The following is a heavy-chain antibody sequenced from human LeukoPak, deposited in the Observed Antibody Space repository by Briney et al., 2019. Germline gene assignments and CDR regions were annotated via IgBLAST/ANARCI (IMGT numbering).Heavy chain of an antibody. J-gene: IGHJ6*03. V-gene: IGHV4-39*01. CDR2: IYYSGST. CDR1: GGSISSSSYY. Sequence: SETLSLTCTVSGGSISSSSYYWGWIRQPPGKGLEWIGSIYYSGSTYYNPSPKSRVTISVDTSKNQFSLKLSPVTAADTAVYYCARLAAGPYYYYYYMDVWGKGTTVTISS. CDR3: ARLAAGPYYYYYYMDV. D-gene: IGHD6-13*01.